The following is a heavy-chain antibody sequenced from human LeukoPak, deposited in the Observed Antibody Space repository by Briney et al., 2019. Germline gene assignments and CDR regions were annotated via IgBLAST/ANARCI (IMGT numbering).Heavy chain of an antibody. D-gene: IGHD3-10*01. CDR3: AKGLGPGIWFGELFDY. V-gene: IGHV3-30*02. CDR2: IRYDGSNK. CDR1: GFTFSSYG. Sequence: GGSLRLSWAASGFTFSSYGMHWVRQAPGKGLEWVAFIRYDGSNKYYADSVKGRFTISRDNSKNTLYLQMNSLRAEDTAVYYCAKGLGPGIWFGELFDYWGQGTLVTVSS. J-gene: IGHJ4*02.